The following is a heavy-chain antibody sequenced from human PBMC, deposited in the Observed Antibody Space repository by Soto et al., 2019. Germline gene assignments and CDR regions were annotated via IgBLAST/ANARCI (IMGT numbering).Heavy chain of an antibody. CDR3: ARTSPHSSSTPYFDY. Sequence: SETLSLTCTVSGGSISSYYWSWIRQPPGKGLEWIGYIYYSGSTNYNPSLKSRVTISVDTSKNQFSLKLSSVTAADTAVYYCARTSPHSSSTPYFDYWGQGTLVTVS. CDR2: IYYSGST. CDR1: GGSISSYY. J-gene: IGHJ4*02. D-gene: IGHD6-6*01. V-gene: IGHV4-59*01.